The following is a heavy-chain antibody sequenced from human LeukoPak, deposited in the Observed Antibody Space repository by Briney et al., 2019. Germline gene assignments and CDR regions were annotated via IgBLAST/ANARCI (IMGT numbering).Heavy chain of an antibody. CDR1: GFTFSSYA. CDR2: IYSRGDST. J-gene: IGHJ4*02. V-gene: IGHV3-23*01. Sequence: GGSLRLSCVASGFTFSSYAMSWVRQAPGKGLEWVSLIYSRGDSTYYADSMKGRFTISRDNSKNTLYLQMNSLRAEDTAVYYCAKDRGYYGSGSYSEIDYWGQGTLVTVSS. CDR3: AKDRGYYGSGSYSEIDY. D-gene: IGHD3-10*01.